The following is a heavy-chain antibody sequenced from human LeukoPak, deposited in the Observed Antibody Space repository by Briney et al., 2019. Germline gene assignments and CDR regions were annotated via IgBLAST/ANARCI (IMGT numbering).Heavy chain of an antibody. V-gene: IGHV1-3*01. CDR2: INAGNGNT. CDR3: KMAMGGDAFDV. D-gene: IGHD5-18*01. CDR1: GYTFTSYA. J-gene: IGHJ3*01. Sequence: ATVKVSCKASGYTFTSYAMHWVRQAPGQRLEWMGRINAGNGNTKYSQKFQGRVTITRDTSASTAYMELSSLISEDTAMYYCKMAMGGDAFDVWGQGTMVTVSS.